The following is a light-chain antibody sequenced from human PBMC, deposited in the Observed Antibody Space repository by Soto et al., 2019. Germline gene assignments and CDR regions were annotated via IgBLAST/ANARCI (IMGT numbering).Light chain of an antibody. Sequence: EIVFTQCPRTLNLYPWETATLSCRASRSVSGYIGWYQQKTGQAPRLLIYADSNRATGIPARFRGSGSGTDFTLTISSLQPEDFSVYYFQQRSQWPITFGRGTRLEIK. CDR2: ADS. CDR1: RSVSGY. V-gene: IGKV3-11*01. CDR3: QQRSQWPIT. J-gene: IGKJ5*01.